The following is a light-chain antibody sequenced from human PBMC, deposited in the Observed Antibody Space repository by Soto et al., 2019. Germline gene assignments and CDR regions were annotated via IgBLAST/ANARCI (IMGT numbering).Light chain of an antibody. CDR3: QQYNTWPRT. J-gene: IGKJ1*01. CDR1: QSVSSN. V-gene: IGKV3-15*01. Sequence: EIVLTQSPASLSVSPGERATLSCRASQSVSSNLAWYQQKPGQAPSLLIYAASTMATGIPARFSGSGSGTEFTLTISSLQSEDFAVYYCQQYNTWPRTFGQGTKVDIK. CDR2: AAS.